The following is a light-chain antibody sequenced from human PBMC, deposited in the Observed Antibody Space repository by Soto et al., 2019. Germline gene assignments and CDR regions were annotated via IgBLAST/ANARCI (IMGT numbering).Light chain of an antibody. Sequence: QSALTQPRSVSGSPGQSVTISCTGTSSDVGGYNYVSWYQQHPGKAPKLIIYDVSKWPSGVPDRFSGSKSGNTASLTISGLQAEDEADYCCSYAGNSLWVFGGGTQLTVL. J-gene: IGLJ3*02. CDR3: CSYAGNSLWV. CDR1: SSDVGGYNY. V-gene: IGLV2-11*01. CDR2: DVS.